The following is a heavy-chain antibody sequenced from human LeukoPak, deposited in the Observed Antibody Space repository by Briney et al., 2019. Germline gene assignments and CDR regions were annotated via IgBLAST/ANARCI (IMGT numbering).Heavy chain of an antibody. CDR3: ARTVGRTASLSY. D-gene: IGHD4-4*01. V-gene: IGHV4-34*01. CDR2: INHRGVT. CDR1: GGSFSDYY. J-gene: IGHJ4*02. Sequence: SETLSLTCAVYGGSFSDYYWTWVRQPPGKGLEWIGEINHRGVTTYYPSLKSRGTISIETYKNQFSLTMHSLTAADTAVYYCARTVGRTASLSYWGQGTLVTVSS.